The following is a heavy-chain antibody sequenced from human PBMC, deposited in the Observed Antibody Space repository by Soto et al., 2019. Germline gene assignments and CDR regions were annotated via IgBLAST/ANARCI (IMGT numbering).Heavy chain of an antibody. J-gene: IGHJ6*02. Sequence: GASVKVCCKDSVGTLSSYAIRWVRQAPGQGLEWMGGIIPIFGTANYAQKFQGRVTITADESTSTAYMELSSLRSEDTAVYYCARGVLVPAAKYYYYGMDVWGQGTTVTVSS. CDR3: ARGVLVPAAKYYYYGMDV. CDR2: IIPIFGTA. D-gene: IGHD2-2*01. V-gene: IGHV1-69*13. CDR1: VGTLSSYA.